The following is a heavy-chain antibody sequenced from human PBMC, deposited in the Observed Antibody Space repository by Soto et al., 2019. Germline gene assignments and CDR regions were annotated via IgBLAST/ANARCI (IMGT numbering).Heavy chain of an antibody. J-gene: IGHJ4*02. CDR3: ARGGSSYVWFNEF. V-gene: IGHV1-69*01. CDR1: GGIFSSYA. Sequence: QEQLVQSGAEVKKPGSSVKVACKASGGIFSSYAISWVRQAPGQGLEWMGGIIPIFGTANYAQKFQGRVTMTADESTNTAYMDLSSLKSEDTAIYYWARGGSSYVWFNEFWGQGTLVTVS. D-gene: IGHD3-22*01. CDR2: IIPIFGTA.